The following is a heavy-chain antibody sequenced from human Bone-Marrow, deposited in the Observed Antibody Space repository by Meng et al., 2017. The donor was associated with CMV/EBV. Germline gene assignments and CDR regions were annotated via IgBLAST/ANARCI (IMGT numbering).Heavy chain of an antibody. Sequence: GESLKISCAASGFTFSSYGMHWVRQAPGKGLEWVAVIWYDGSNKYYADSVKGRFTISRDNSKNTLYLQMNSLRAEDTAVYYCARVYYYDSSFDYWGQGTLVTVSS. CDR1: GFTFSSYG. CDR3: ARVYYYDSSFDY. D-gene: IGHD3-22*01. CDR2: IWYDGSNK. J-gene: IGHJ4*02. V-gene: IGHV3-33*01.